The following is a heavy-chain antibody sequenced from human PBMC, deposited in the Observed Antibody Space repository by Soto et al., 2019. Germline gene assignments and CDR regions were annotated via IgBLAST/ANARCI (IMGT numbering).Heavy chain of an antibody. CDR1: GFTFINYA. V-gene: IGHV3-23*01. CDR3: AGALENPYFYYGLDV. J-gene: IGHJ6*02. CDR2: IDDSGAST. Sequence: PGGSLRLSCEASGFTFINYAMSWVRQAPGKGLEWVSGIDDSGASTYYADSMKGRFSISRDNSKNTLYLQMHGLRVEDTATYYCAGALENPYFYYGLDVWGQGTTVTVSS. D-gene: IGHD1-1*01.